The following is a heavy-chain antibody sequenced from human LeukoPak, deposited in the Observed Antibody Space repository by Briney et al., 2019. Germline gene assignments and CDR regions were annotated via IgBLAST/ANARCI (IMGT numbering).Heavy chain of an antibody. CDR1: GGSISSYY. D-gene: IGHD3-16*01. Sequence: PSETLSLTCTVSGGSISSYYWSWIRQPPGKGLEWIGYIYYSGSTNYNPSLKSRVTISVDTSKNQFSLKLSSVTAADTAVYYCATGVWGSLYHFDYWGQGTLVTVSS. CDR3: ATGVWGSLYHFDY. V-gene: IGHV4-59*01. J-gene: IGHJ4*02. CDR2: IYYSGST.